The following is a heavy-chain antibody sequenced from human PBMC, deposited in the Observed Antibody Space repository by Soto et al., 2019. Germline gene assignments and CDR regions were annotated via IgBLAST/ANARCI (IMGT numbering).Heavy chain of an antibody. Sequence: PGGSLRLSCAASGFTVSSNYMSWVRQAPGKGLEWVSVIYSGGSTYYADSVKGRFTISRDNSKNTLYLQMNSLRAEDTAVYYCARIPAGYIMVGGAFDIWGQGTMVTVSS. CDR3: ARIPAGYIMVGGAFDI. CDR2: IYSGGST. J-gene: IGHJ3*02. CDR1: GFTVSSNY. V-gene: IGHV3-53*01. D-gene: IGHD2-8*01.